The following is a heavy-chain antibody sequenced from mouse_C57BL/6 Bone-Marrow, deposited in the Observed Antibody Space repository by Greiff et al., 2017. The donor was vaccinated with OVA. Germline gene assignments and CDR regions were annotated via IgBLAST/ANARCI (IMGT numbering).Heavy chain of an antibody. CDR3: ARSGGGSSPWFAY. V-gene: IGHV5-4*03. D-gene: IGHD1-1*01. CDR1: GFTFSSYA. J-gene: IGHJ3*01. Sequence: EVKLMESGGGLVKPGGSLKLSCAASGFTFSSYAMSWVRQTPEKRLEWVATISDGGSYTYYPDNVKGRFTISRDNAKNNLYLQMSHLKSEDTAMYYGARSGGGSSPWFAYWGQGTLVTVSA. CDR2: ISDGGSYT.